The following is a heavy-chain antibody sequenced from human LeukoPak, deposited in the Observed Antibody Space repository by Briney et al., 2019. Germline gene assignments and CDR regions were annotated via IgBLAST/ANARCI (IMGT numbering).Heavy chain of an antibody. J-gene: IGHJ5*02. CDR1: GFTFSSYW. D-gene: IGHD3-10*01. CDR2: IKQDGSEK. CDR3: AGDAGTRTQQYNWFDG. V-gene: IGHV3-7*01. Sequence: GGSLRLSCAASGFTFSSYWMSWVRQAPGKGLEWVANIKQDGSEKYYVDSVQGRFTISRDNAKNSLYLQMNSLRAEDTAVYCCAGDAGTRTQQYNWFDGWGERSPVTVSS.